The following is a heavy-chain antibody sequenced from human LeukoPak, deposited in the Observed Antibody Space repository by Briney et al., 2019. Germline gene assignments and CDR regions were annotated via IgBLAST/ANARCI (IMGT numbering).Heavy chain of an antibody. Sequence: PGGSLRLSCAASGFTFHNFAMHWVRQAPGKGLEWVAVISNGERNKYYAESVKGRFTISRDNSKNTVYLQMNSLRTEDTAVYYCARPSPPGDGYNPCDYWGPGALVTVSS. J-gene: IGHJ4*02. CDR3: ARPSPPGDGYNPCDY. CDR2: ISNGERNK. D-gene: IGHD5-24*01. V-gene: IGHV3-30*04. CDR1: GFTFHNFA.